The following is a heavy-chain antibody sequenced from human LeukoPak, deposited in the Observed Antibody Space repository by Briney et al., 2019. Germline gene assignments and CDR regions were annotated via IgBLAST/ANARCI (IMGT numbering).Heavy chain of an antibody. J-gene: IGHJ4*02. Sequence: ASVKVSCKASGYTFTGYYLHWVRQAPGQGLEWMGWINSNSGGTNYAQNFKGRVTMTRDTSISTAYMELSGLTFDDTAVYYCAGNPGQLQRRFDYWGQGTVVTVSS. CDR2: INSNSGGT. CDR3: AGNPGQLQRRFDY. D-gene: IGHD1-1*01. CDR1: GYTFTGYY. V-gene: IGHV1-2*02.